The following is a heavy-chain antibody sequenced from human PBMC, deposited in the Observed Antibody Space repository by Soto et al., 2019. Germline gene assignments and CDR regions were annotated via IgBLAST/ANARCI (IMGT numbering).Heavy chain of an antibody. CDR1: GYTFTNFG. CDR2: LTVSNGNA. V-gene: IGHV1-18*01. J-gene: IGHJ4*02. D-gene: IGHD1-7*01. Sequence: QVQLVQSGGEVKKPGASVKVSCKASGYTFTNFGIGWVRQAPGQGLEYMGWLTVSNGNANYAPKFQDRVTLTTDTSTYTAYTELRSLISDDTAVYYCARWLQLRPLDYWGQGTLVTVSS. CDR3: ARWLQLRPLDY.